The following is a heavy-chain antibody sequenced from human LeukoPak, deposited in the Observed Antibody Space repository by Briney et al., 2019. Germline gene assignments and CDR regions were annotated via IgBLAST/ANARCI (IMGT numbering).Heavy chain of an antibody. CDR1: GFTFSSYS. CDR3: ARDGSSSWVKRAWFDP. D-gene: IGHD6-13*01. CDR2: ISSSSSTI. Sequence: GGSLRLSCAASGFTFSSYSMNWVRQAPGKGLEWVSYISSSSSTIYYADSVKGRFTISRDNAKNLLYLQMNSLRAEDTAVYYCARDGSSSWVKRAWFDPWGQGTLVTVSS. J-gene: IGHJ5*02. V-gene: IGHV3-48*01.